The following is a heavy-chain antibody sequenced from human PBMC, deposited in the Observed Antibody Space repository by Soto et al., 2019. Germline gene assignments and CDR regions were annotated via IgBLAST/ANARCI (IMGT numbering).Heavy chain of an antibody. CDR2: IDPSDSYT. D-gene: IGHD4-17*01. CDR3: ARHRDSDYGDLSFDY. CDR1: GYSFTSYW. Sequence: PGESLKISCKGSGYSFTSYWISWVRQMPGKGLEWMGRIDPSDSYTNYSPSFQGHVTISADKSISTAYLQWSSLKASDTAMYYCARHRDSDYGDLSFDYWGQGTLVTVSS. J-gene: IGHJ4*02. V-gene: IGHV5-10-1*01.